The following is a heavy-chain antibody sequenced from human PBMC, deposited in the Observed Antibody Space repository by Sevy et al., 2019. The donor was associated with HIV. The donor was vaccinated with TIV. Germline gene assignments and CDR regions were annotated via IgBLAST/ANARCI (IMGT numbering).Heavy chain of an antibody. V-gene: IGHV4-59*01. CDR1: GGSISSYY. D-gene: IGHD2-2*01. J-gene: IGHJ5*02. Sequence: SETLSLTCTVSGGSISSYYWSWIRQPPGKGLEWIGYIYYSGSTNYNPSLKSRVTISVDTSKNQFSLKLSSVTAADTAVYYCAGAVVVVPAANRNWFDPWGQGTLVTVSS. CDR3: AGAVVVVPAANRNWFDP. CDR2: IYYSGST.